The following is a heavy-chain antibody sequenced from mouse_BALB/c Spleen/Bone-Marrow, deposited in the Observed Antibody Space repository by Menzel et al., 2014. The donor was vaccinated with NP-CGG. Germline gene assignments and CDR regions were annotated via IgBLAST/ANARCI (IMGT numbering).Heavy chain of an antibody. V-gene: IGHV5-4*02. D-gene: IGHD2-14*01. CDR1: GFTFSDYY. Sequence: VQLKQSGGGLVKPGGSLKLSCAASGFTFSDYYMYWVRQTPEKGLEWVATISDGGSYTYYPDSVKGRFTISRDNAKNNLYLQMSSLKSEDTAMYYCARDALYRYDGGYAMDYWGQGTSVTVSS. CDR2: ISDGGSYT. J-gene: IGHJ4*01. CDR3: ARDALYRYDGGYAMDY.